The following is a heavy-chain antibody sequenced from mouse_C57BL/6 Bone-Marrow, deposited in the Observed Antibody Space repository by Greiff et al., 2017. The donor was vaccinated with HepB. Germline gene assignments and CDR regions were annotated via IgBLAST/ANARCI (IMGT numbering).Heavy chain of an antibody. CDR3: ARYGNYPMDY. CDR2: ISNGGGST. Sequence: EVKLVESGGGLVQPGGSLKLSCAASGFTFSDYYMYWVRQTPEKRLEWVAYISNGGGSTYYPDTVKGRFTISRDNAKNTLYLQMSRLKSEDTAMYYCARYGNYPMDYWGQGTSVTVSS. J-gene: IGHJ4*01. V-gene: IGHV5-12*01. D-gene: IGHD2-1*01. CDR1: GFTFSDYY.